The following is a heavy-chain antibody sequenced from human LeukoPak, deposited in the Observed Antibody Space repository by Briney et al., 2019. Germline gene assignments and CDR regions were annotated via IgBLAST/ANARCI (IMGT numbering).Heavy chain of an antibody. J-gene: IGHJ4*02. CDR2: IYYSGST. CDR1: GGSISSYY. CDR3: ARGGYYYGSGSYKGFDY. Sequence: SETLSLTCTVSGGSISSYYWSWIRQPPGKGLEWVGYIYYSGSTNYNPSLKSRVTISVDTSKNQFSLKLSSVTAADTAVYYCARGGYYYGSGSYKGFDYWGQGTLVTVSS. V-gene: IGHV4-59*01. D-gene: IGHD3-10*01.